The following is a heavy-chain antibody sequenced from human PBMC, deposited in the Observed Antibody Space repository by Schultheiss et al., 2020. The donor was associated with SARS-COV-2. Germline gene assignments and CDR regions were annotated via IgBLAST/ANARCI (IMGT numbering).Heavy chain of an antibody. CDR3: ASGYDFWSGYYWTLGFDY. CDR1: GFTFSSYG. CDR2: ISYDGSNK. D-gene: IGHD3-3*01. V-gene: IGHV3-30*12. Sequence: GGSLRLSCAASGFTFSSYGMHWVRQAPGKGLEWVAVISYDGSNKYYADSVKGRFTISRDNAKNTLYLQMNSLRAEDTAVYYCASGYDFWSGYYWTLGFDYWGQGTLVTVSS. J-gene: IGHJ4*02.